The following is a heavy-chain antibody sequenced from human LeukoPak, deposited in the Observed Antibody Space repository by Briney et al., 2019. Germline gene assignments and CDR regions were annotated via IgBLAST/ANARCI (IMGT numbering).Heavy chain of an antibody. J-gene: IGHJ5*02. CDR1: GGSFSGYY. CDR2: INHSGST. D-gene: IGHD2-2*03. CDR3: ARERGPLDIVVVPAASWFDP. V-gene: IGHV4-34*01. Sequence: SETLSLTCAVYGGSFSGYYWSWICQPPGKGLEWIGEINHSGSTNYNPSLKSRVTISVDTSKNQFSLKLSSVTAADTAVYYCARERGPLDIVVVPAASWFDPWGQGTLVTVSS.